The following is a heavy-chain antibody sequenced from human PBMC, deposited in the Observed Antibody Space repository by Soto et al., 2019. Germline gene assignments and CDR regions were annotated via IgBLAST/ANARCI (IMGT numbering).Heavy chain of an antibody. CDR3: ARHGVYYYYYMDV. CDR1: GDSISSYY. Sequence: SETLSLTCTVSGDSISSYYWSWIRQPPGKGLEWIGYIYYGGSTNYNPSLKSRVTISVDTSKNQFSLKLSSVTAADTAVYYCARHGVYYYYYMDVWGKGTTVTVSS. D-gene: IGHD3-10*01. J-gene: IGHJ6*03. CDR2: IYYGGST. V-gene: IGHV4-59*08.